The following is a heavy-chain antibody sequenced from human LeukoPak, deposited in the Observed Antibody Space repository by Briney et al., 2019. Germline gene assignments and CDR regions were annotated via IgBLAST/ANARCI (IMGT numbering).Heavy chain of an antibody. J-gene: IGHJ6*03. Sequence: SETLSLTCTVSGGSISSGSYYWSWIRQPAGKGLEWIGRIYTSGSTNYNPSLKSRVTISVDTSKNQFSLKLSSVTAADTAVYYCARLWYYDSSGYYYNYYYYMDVWGKGTTVTVSS. V-gene: IGHV4-61*02. CDR2: IYTSGST. CDR3: ARLWYYDSSGYYYNYYYYMDV. CDR1: GGSISSGSYY. D-gene: IGHD3-22*01.